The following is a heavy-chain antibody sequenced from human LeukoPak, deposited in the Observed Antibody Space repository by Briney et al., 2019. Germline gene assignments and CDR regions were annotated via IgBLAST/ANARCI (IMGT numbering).Heavy chain of an antibody. D-gene: IGHD2/OR15-2a*01. J-gene: IGHJ6*02. CDR2: FDPEDGET. CDR3: ARDSEYHFPYYYGMDV. V-gene: IGHV1-24*01. Sequence: GASVKVSFKVSGYTLTELSMHWVRQAPGKGLEWMGGFDPEDGETIYAQKFQGRVTMTEDTSTDTAYMELSSLRSEDTAVYYCARDSEYHFPYYYGMDVWGQGTTVTVSS. CDR1: GYTLTELS.